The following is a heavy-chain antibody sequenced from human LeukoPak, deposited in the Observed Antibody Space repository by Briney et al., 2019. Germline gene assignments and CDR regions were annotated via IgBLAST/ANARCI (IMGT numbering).Heavy chain of an antibody. Sequence: MASETLSLTCTVSGGSISSYYWSWIRQPPGKGLEWIGYIYYSGSTNYKPSLKSRVTISVDTSKNQFSLKLSSVTAADTAVYYCARAGGYDSSGYYPLPDYWGQGTLVTVSS. CDR2: IYYSGST. V-gene: IGHV4-59*08. J-gene: IGHJ4*02. D-gene: IGHD3-22*01. CDR1: GGSISSYY. CDR3: ARAGGYDSSGYYPLPDY.